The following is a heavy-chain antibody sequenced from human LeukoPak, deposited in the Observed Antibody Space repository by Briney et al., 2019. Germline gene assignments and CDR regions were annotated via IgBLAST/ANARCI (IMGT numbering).Heavy chain of an antibody. D-gene: IGHD2-8*01. Sequence: PSETVSLTCAVSGGSISSGNWWSWVRQPPGKGLEWSREIYHSGSTNYNPSLKSRVTISVDTSKNQFSLKLSSVTAADTAVYYCARGRGEDIVLMAVIMDVWGQGTTVTVSS. CDR3: ARGRGEDIVLMAVIMDV. V-gene: IGHV4-4*02. CDR1: GGSISSGNW. J-gene: IGHJ6*02. CDR2: IYHSGST.